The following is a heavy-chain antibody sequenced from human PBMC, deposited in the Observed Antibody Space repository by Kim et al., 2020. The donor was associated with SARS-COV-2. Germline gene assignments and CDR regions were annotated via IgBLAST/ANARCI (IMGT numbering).Heavy chain of an antibody. CDR3: ARANPYDGVLEWLSAEYYYYGMDV. D-gene: IGHD3-3*01. CDR2: IKQDGSEK. J-gene: IGHJ6*02. Sequence: GGSLRLSCAASGFTFSSYWMSWVRQAPGKGLEWVANIKQDGSEKYYVDSVKGRFTISRDNAKNSLYLQMNSLRAEDTAVYYCARANPYDGVLEWLSAEYYYYGMDVWGQGTTVTVSS. V-gene: IGHV3-7*01. CDR1: GFTFSSYW.